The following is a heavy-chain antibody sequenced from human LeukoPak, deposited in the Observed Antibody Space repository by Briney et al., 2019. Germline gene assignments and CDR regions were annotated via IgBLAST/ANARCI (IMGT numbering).Heavy chain of an antibody. Sequence: ASVKVSCEASGYTFTGYYIHWVRQTPGQGLEGMGWINPNSCGTNYAQKFQGRVTMTRETSGSTAYMELSRLRSDDTAVFYCAIMVTTTDIDDWGQGTLVTVSA. CDR3: AIMVTTTDIDD. CDR2: INPNSCGT. J-gene: IGHJ4*02. D-gene: IGHD5-18*01. V-gene: IGHV1-2*02. CDR1: GYTFTGYY.